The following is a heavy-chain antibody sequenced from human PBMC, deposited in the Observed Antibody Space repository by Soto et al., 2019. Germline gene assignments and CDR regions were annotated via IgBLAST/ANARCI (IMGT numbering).Heavy chain of an antibody. V-gene: IGHV3-74*01. CDR2: INSDGSST. D-gene: IGHD6-19*01. Sequence: GGSLRLSCAASGFTFSSYWMHWVRQAPGKGLVWVSRINSDGSSTSYADSVKGRFTISRDNSKNTLYLQMNSLRPEDTAVYYCATSGVAVAGIIIIEYFYYWGQGTLVTVSS. CDR3: ATSGVAVAGIIIIEYFYY. CDR1: GFTFSSYW. J-gene: IGHJ1*01.